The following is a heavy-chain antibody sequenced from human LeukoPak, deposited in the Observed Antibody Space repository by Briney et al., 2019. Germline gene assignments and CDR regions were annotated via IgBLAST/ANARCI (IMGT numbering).Heavy chain of an antibody. CDR3: ARGYTSSSADY. CDR1: GFTFSTYS. Sequence: GGSLRLSCAASGFTFSTYSMNWVRQAPGKGLVWVSGINSDGSQTRYADSVKGRLTISRDNAKNTLYLQMNSLRAEDTAVYYCARGYTSSSADYWGQGTLVTVSS. J-gene: IGHJ4*02. V-gene: IGHV3-74*01. D-gene: IGHD6-13*01. CDR2: INSDGSQT.